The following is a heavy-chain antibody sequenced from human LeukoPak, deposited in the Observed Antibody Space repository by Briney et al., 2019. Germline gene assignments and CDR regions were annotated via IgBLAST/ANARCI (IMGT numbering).Heavy chain of an antibody. J-gene: IGHJ4*02. V-gene: IGHV1-3*01. CDR1: GGTFSSYA. Sequence: ASVKVSCKASGGTFSSYAISWVRQAPGQRLEWMGWINAGNGNTKYSQKFQGRVTITRDTSASTAYMELSSLRSEDTAVYYCARDRKAAAGTFHYWGQGTLVTVSS. CDR3: ARDRKAAAGTFHY. D-gene: IGHD6-13*01. CDR2: INAGNGNT.